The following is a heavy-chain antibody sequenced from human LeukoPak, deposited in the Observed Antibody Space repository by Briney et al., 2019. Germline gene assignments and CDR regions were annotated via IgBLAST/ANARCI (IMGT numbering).Heavy chain of an antibody. Sequence: PGGSLGLSCAVSELTASNYWMSWIRQAPGKGLEWVANIKQDGSQENYVDSVKGRFTIAKNNAKNSVYLQMDRLLVEHTAVYYCVREWAGGLAAAGTRIEGSYWGQGTQVIVSS. CDR3: VREWAGGLAAAGTRIEGSY. D-gene: IGHD6-13*01. J-gene: IGHJ4*02. V-gene: IGHV3-7*01. CDR1: ELTASNYW. CDR2: IKQDGSQE.